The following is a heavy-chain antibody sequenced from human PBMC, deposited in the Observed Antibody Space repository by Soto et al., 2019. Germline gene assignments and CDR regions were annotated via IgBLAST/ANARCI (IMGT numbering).Heavy chain of an antibody. V-gene: IGHV5-51*01. CDR2: IYPGDSDT. D-gene: IGHD3-22*01. CDR1: GYSFTSYW. Sequence: GESLKISCRGSGYSFTSYWIGWVRQMPGKGLEWMGIIYPGDSDTRYSPSFQGQVTISADKSISTAYLQWSSLKASDTAMYYCAVGSSGRAGHYYYGMDVWGQGTTVTVSS. CDR3: AVGSSGRAGHYYYGMDV. J-gene: IGHJ6*02.